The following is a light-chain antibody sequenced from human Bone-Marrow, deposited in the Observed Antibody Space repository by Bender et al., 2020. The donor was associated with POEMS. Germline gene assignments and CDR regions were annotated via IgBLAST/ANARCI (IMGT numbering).Light chain of an antibody. CDR2: DVT. V-gene: IGLV2-11*01. CDR1: STDVRTYKS. CDR3: CSYAGKYV. J-gene: IGLJ1*01. Sequence: HSALTQPRSVSGSPGQSVTISCTGTSTDVRTYKSLSWYQQHPGNAPKVIIYDVTKRPSGVPGRFSDSNSGNTASLTISGLQPEDEADYYCCSYAGKYVFGSGTKVTVL.